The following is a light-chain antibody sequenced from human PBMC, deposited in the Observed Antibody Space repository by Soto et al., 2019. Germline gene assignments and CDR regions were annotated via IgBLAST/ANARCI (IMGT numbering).Light chain of an antibody. CDR3: QQNYSIPIT. J-gene: IGKJ5*01. Sequence: IHMTQAPFSLSASLGDRVAMTGRASQSISTYLNWYHQKPGKAPDLLIYAASSLKSGVPSRFSGSGSGTDFTLTITGLQPADFATYYCQQNYSIPITFGQGTRLEIK. CDR2: AAS. CDR1: QSISTY. V-gene: IGKV1-39*01.